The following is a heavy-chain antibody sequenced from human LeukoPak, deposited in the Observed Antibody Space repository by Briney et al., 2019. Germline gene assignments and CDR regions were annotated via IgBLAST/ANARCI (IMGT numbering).Heavy chain of an antibody. CDR2: INSDGNIT. V-gene: IGHV3-74*01. Sequence: GGSLRLSCAASGFTFSNYWMHWVRQAPGKGLVWVSRINSDGNITNYADSVKGRFTISRDNAKNMLYLQMNSLRAEDTAVYYCAKGGPYDSSGEANFDYWGQGTLVTVSS. CDR1: GFTFSNYW. CDR3: AKGGPYDSSGEANFDY. J-gene: IGHJ4*02. D-gene: IGHD3-22*01.